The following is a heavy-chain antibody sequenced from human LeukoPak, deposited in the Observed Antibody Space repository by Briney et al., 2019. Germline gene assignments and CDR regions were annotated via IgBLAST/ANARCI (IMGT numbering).Heavy chain of an antibody. V-gene: IGHV4-59*11. CDR1: GDSFSSHY. J-gene: IGHJ3*02. Sequence: SETLSLTCAVSGDSFSSHYWTWIRQPPGRGLEWIGYISYIGTTNYNPSLKSRVTISIDTSKNQFSLKLSSVTTADTTVYYCARDLVAVTKGFDIWGLGTMVSVSS. CDR2: ISYIGTT. D-gene: IGHD4-17*01. CDR3: ARDLVAVTKGFDI.